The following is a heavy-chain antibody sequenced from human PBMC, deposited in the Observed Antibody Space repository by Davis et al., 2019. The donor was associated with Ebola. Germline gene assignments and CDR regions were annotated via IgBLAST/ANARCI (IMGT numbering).Heavy chain of an antibody. CDR2: ISSSGTRT. Sequence: GESLKISCAASGFPLSSYWIYWVRQAPGKGLEWVSLISSSGTRTYYADSVKGRFTISRDDSKNTLYLEMNSLGAEDTAVYYCGGYTINYYYGMDVWGQGTTVTVSS. J-gene: IGHJ6*02. D-gene: IGHD5-18*01. CDR1: GFPLSSYW. V-gene: IGHV3-23*01. CDR3: GGYTINYYYGMDV.